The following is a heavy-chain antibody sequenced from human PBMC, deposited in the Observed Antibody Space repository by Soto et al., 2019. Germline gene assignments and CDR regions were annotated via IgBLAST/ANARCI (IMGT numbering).Heavy chain of an antibody. CDR1: GFTFSNYA. J-gene: IGHJ4*02. V-gene: IGHV3-64*02. CDR3: ARGPSTVATWLDY. Sequence: GGSLRLSCAASGFTFSNYAMHWVRQAPGKGLEYVSAISDNGFSTYYGDSVRGRFIISRDNSKNTLYLQMGSLRPEDMAVYYCARGPSTVATWLDYWGQGTLVTVSS. D-gene: IGHD4-17*01. CDR2: ISDNGFST.